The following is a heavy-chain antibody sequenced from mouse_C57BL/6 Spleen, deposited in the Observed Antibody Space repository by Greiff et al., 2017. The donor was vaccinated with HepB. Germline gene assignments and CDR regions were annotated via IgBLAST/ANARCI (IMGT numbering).Heavy chain of an antibody. CDR3: ARSPYGNLYYAMDY. J-gene: IGHJ4*01. V-gene: IGHV1-18*01. D-gene: IGHD2-1*01. CDR2: INPNNGGT. CDR1: GYTFTDYN. Sequence: VQLQQSGPELVKPGASVKIPCKASGYTFTDYNMDWVKQSHGKSLEWIGDINPNNGGTIYNQKFKGKATLTVDKSSSTAYMELRSLTSEDTAVYYCARSPYGNLYYAMDYWGQGTSVTVSS.